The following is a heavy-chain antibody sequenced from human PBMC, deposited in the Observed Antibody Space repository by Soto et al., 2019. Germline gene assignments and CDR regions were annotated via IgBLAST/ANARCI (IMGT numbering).Heavy chain of an antibody. CDR1: ADSFTSYY. CDR3: GGGDSGRSFGRIDY. V-gene: IGHV4-4*07. J-gene: IGHJ4*02. Sequence: QVLLQESGPGLVRPSETLSLTCTVSADSFTSYYWSWIRQSAGAGLEWLGRVYNSGTTTYSPSLKSRLTLSADPSNNQVSLQLKSVTAADTAVYFCGGGDSGRSFGRIDYWGQGMLVTVSS. CDR2: VYNSGTT. D-gene: IGHD6-19*01.